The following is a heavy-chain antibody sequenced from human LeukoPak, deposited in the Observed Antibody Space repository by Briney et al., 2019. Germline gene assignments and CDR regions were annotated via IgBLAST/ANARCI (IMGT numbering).Heavy chain of an antibody. CDR3: ARDIELSC. CDR1: GFTFSDSA. Sequence: GGSLRLSCEASGFTFSDSAMSWVRQASGRGLEWVSLISASGGNSYYADSVKGRYTVSRDSSKNTLHLQMNSLRAEDTAVYYCARDIELSCWGQGTLVTVSS. J-gene: IGHJ4*02. CDR2: ISASGGNS. V-gene: IGHV3-23*01. D-gene: IGHD1-26*01.